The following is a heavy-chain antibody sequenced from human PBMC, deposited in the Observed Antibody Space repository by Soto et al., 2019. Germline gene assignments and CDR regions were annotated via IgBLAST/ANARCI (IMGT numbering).Heavy chain of an antibody. J-gene: IGHJ3*02. V-gene: IGHV3-33*03. Sequence: GGSLRLSCAASGFSFSSFGMHWVRQAPGKGLEWVAIINYNGSIKYYADSVKGRFTISRDNSKNTLYLQMNSLRAEDTAVYSCARAGNSIGRDAFDIWGHGTMVTVSS. CDR2: INYNGSIK. CDR3: ARAGNSIGRDAFDI. D-gene: IGHD6-19*01. CDR1: GFSFSSFG.